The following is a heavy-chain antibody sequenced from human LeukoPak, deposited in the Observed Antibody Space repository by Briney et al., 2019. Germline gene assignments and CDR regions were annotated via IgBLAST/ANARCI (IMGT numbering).Heavy chain of an antibody. CDR2: IYTSGST. J-gene: IGHJ4*02. CDR3: ARELNDFWSGTYYFDY. CDR1: GGSISNYY. V-gene: IGHV4-4*07. D-gene: IGHD3-3*01. Sequence: SETLSLTCTVSGGSISNYYWSWIRQPAGKGLEWIGRIYTSGSTNYNPSLKSRVTMSVDTSKNQFSLKLSSVTAADTAVYYCARELNDFWSGTYYFDYWGQGTLVTVSS.